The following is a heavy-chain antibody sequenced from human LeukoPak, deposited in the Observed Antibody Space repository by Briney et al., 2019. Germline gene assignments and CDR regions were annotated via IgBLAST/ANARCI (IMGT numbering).Heavy chain of an antibody. J-gene: IGHJ4*02. CDR1: GYTFSNYG. V-gene: IGHV1-18*01. Sequence: ASVKVSCKASGYTFSNYGIAWVRQAPGEGLEWMAWISAYNGNTDYAQKFQGRVTVTADTSTSTAYMELRSLRSDDTAVYYCARSGCSAGSCYSQTVRFDSWGQGTLVTVSS. CDR3: ARSGCSAGSCYSQTVRFDS. D-gene: IGHD2-15*01. CDR2: ISAYNGNT.